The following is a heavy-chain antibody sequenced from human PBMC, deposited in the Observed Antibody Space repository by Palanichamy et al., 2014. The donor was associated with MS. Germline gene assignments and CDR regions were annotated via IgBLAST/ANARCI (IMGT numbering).Heavy chain of an antibody. CDR1: GGSISSSSYY. CDR2: IYYSGST. CDR3: ARYRWGYSGYANWFDP. V-gene: IGHV4-39*01. Sequence: GGSISSSSYYWGWIRQPPGKGLEWIGSIYYSGSTYYNPSLKSRVTISVDTSKNQFSLKLSSVTAADTAVYYCARYRWGYSGYANWFDPWGQGTLVTVSS. J-gene: IGHJ5*02. D-gene: IGHD5-12*01.